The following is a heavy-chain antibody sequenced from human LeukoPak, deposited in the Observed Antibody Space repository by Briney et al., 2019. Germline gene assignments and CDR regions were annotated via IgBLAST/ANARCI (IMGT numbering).Heavy chain of an antibody. D-gene: IGHD2-2*01. CDR3: ARGLCSSTSCTYYYYMDV. V-gene: IGHV4-59*01. CDR2: IYYSGST. J-gene: IGHJ6*03. CDR1: GGSISSYY. Sequence: SETLSLTCTVSGGSISSYYWSWIRQPPGKGLEWIGYIYYSGSTNYNPSLKSRVTISVDTSKNQFSLKLSSVTAADTAVYYCARGLCSSTSCTYYYYMDVWGKGTTVTVSS.